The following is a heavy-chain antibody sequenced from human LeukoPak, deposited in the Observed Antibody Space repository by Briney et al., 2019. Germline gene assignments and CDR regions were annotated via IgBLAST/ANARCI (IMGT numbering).Heavy chain of an antibody. CDR2: IRYDGSNK. V-gene: IGHV3-30*02. Sequence: GGSLRLSCAASGFTFSSYGMHWVRQAPGKGLEWVAFIRYDGSNKYYADSVKGRFTISRDNSKNTLYLQMNSLRAEDTAVYYCAKEAFFWGSGSGTSYYYMDVWGKGTTVTVSS. D-gene: IGHD3-10*01. J-gene: IGHJ6*03. CDR3: AKEAFFWGSGSGTSYYYMDV. CDR1: GFTFSSYG.